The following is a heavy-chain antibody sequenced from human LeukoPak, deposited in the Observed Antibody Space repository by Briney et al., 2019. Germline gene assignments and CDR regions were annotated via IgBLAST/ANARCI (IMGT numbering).Heavy chain of an antibody. CDR3: ARQFRGYSYGIDY. J-gene: IGHJ4*02. V-gene: IGHV4-59*08. Sequence: PSETLSLTCTVSGDSISKYYWSWIRQPPGKGLEWIGYIYYSGSTNYNPSLKSRVTISVDTSKNQFSLKLSSVTAADTAVYYCARQFRGYSYGIDYWGQGTLVTVSS. CDR2: IYYSGST. D-gene: IGHD5-18*01. CDR1: GDSISKYY.